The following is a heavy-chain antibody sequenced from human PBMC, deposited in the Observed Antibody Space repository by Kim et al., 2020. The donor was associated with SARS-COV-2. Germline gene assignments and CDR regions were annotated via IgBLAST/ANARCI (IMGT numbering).Heavy chain of an antibody. V-gene: IGHV4-34*01. CDR1: GGSFSGYY. D-gene: IGHD1-26*01. J-gene: IGHJ6*02. CDR3: ARGPYYSRYYGMDV. Sequence: SETLSLTCAVYGGSFSGYYWSWIRQPPGKGLEWIGEINHSGSTNYNPSLKSRVTISVDTSKNQFSLKLSSVTAADTAAYYCARGPYYSRYYGMDVWGQGTTVTVSS. CDR2: INHSGST.